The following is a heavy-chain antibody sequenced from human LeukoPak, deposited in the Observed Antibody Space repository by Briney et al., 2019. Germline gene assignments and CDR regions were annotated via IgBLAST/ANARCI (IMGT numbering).Heavy chain of an antibody. CDR3: ARGVNSGYFDY. Sequence: PSETLSLTCAVYGGSFSGYYWSWIRPPPGKGREWIGEINHSGSTNYNPPLKSRATISVDTSKNQFSLKLASVTAADTAVYYCARGVNSGYFDYCGQGTLVTVSS. J-gene: IGHJ4*02. V-gene: IGHV4-34*01. CDR1: GGSFSGYY. CDR2: INHSGST. D-gene: IGHD1-26*01.